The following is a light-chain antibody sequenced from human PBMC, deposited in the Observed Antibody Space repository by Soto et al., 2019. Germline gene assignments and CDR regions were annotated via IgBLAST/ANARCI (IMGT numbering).Light chain of an antibody. CDR1: SSDIDGYNY. CDR2: DDS. J-gene: IGLJ1*01. V-gene: IGLV2-14*01. Sequence: QSVLTQPASVSGSPGQSITISCTGTSSDIDGYNYVSWNQQHPGKAPKLMVYDDSNRQSGVSNRFSGSKSGNTASLTISWLQAEDEADYYCSSYTSSSTLVFGTGTKVTVL. CDR3: SSYTSSSTLV.